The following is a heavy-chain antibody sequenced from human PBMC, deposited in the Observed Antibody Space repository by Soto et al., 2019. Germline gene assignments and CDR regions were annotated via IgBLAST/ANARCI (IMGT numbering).Heavy chain of an antibody. CDR2: INAGNGNT. CDR1: GYTFTSYA. D-gene: IGHD6-19*01. J-gene: IGHJ4*02. Sequence: APVKVSCKASGYTFTSYAMHWVRQAPGQRLEWMGWINAGNGNTKYSQKFQGRVTITRDTSASTAYMELSSLRSEDTAVSYCAGDGGIAVASSGYWDQGTLVTVSS. CDR3: AGDGGIAVASSGY. V-gene: IGHV1-3*01.